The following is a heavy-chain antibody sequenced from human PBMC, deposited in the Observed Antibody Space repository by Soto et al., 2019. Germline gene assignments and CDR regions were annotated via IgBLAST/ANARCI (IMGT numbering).Heavy chain of an antibody. V-gene: IGHV1-69*04. Sequence: SVKVSCKASGGTFSSYTISWVRQAPGQGLEWMGRIIPILGIANYAQKFQGRVTITADKSTSTAYMELSSLRSEDTAVYYCARDDNWNYYAFDIWGQGTMVTVSS. D-gene: IGHD1-7*01. CDR1: GGTFSSYT. J-gene: IGHJ3*02. CDR2: IIPILGIA. CDR3: ARDDNWNYYAFDI.